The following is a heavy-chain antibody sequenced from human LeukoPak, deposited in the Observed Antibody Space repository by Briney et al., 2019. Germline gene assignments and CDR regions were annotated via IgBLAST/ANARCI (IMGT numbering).Heavy chain of an antibody. D-gene: IGHD6-13*01. V-gene: IGHV4-4*07. CDR3: AREYLAAGTPYYYYGMDV. CDR2: IYTSGST. Sequence: SETLSLTCTVSGGSISSYDWIWIGQPAGKGLEWIGRIYTSGSTNYNPSLKSRVTMSVDTSKNQFSLKLSSVTAADTAVYYCAREYLAAGTPYYYYGMDVWGQGTTVTVSS. CDR1: GGSISSYD. J-gene: IGHJ6*02.